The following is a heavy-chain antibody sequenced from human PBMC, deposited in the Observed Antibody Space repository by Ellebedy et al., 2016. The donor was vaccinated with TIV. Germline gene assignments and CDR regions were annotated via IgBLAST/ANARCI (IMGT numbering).Heavy chain of an antibody. CDR2: INLNSGGT. D-gene: IGHD3-22*01. CDR3: ARGLAYYYDSSGYGQV. CDR1: GYTFTGYY. J-gene: IGHJ3*01. Sequence: ASVKVSXXASGYTFTGYYMHWVRQAPGQGLEWMGWINLNSGGTNYAQKFQGRVTMTRDTSISTAYMELSRLRSDDTAVYYCARGLAYYYDSSGYGQVWGQGTMVTVSS. V-gene: IGHV1-2*02.